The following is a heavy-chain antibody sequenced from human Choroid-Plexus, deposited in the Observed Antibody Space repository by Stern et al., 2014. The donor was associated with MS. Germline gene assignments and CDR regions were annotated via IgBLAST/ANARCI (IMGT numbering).Heavy chain of an antibody. CDR3: ARDQRGITIFGVVTDYYYLGMDV. V-gene: IGHV1-2*02. Sequence: QMQLVQSGAEVKKPGASVKVSCKTYGYIFTGYYIHWVRQAPGQGLEWMAWINPNTGGPKYAQKFQGRVTMSRDTSISTAYVELSSLTSDDTAVYYCARDQRGITIFGVVTDYYYLGMDVWGQGTTVTVSS. CDR1: GYIFTGYY. CDR2: INPNTGGP. D-gene: IGHD3-3*01. J-gene: IGHJ6*02.